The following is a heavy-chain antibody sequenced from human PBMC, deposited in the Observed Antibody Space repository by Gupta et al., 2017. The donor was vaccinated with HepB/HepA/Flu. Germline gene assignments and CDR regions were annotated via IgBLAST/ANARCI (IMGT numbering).Heavy chain of an antibody. CDR1: GFKFEEYG. V-gene: IGHV3-20*04. CDR2: VNWNGRNT. CDR3: ARSGGYYYYYYMDV. D-gene: IGHD3-16*01. Sequence: LLVESGGGVVRPGGSLRLSCAGSGFKFEEYGMSWVRQAPGKGLEWGSTVNWNGRNTKYADSVKGRFTISRDNAKNSLYLQLNSLRVEDTALYFCARSGGYYYYYYMDVWGKGTTVTVSS. J-gene: IGHJ6*03.